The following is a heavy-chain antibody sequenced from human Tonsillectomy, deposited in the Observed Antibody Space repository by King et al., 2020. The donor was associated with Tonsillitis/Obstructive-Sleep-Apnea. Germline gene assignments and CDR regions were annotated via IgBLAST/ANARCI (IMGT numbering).Heavy chain of an antibody. D-gene: IGHD1-26*01. J-gene: IGHJ6*03. Sequence: QLVQSGAEVQKPGASVRVSCKASGYSFTSDDIIWVRKTTGQGLEWMGWMNPTSGNTAYAHKFQGRVTMTRNISISTAYMELNSLRSEDTAVFYCERGRFSGTYAEERSYSYLDVWGNGTTVTVSS. CDR1: GYSFTSDD. CDR3: ERGRFSGTYAEERSYSYLDV. CDR2: MNPTSGNT. V-gene: IGHV1-8*01.